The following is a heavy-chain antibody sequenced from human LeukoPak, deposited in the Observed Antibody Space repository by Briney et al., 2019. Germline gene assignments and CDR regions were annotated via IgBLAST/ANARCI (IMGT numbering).Heavy chain of an antibody. D-gene: IGHD2-2*01. J-gene: IGHJ4*02. CDR1: GLTLRGYW. CDR2: INGDGSSA. CDR3: ARDQYYQLLL. Sequence: SGGSLRLSCAGSGLTLRGYWIHWVRQVPGKGLVWVSRINGDGSSATYADSVKGRFTISRDDAKNTVYLQMNNLRAEDTAVYYCARDQYYQLLLWGQGSLVTVSP. V-gene: IGHV3-74*03.